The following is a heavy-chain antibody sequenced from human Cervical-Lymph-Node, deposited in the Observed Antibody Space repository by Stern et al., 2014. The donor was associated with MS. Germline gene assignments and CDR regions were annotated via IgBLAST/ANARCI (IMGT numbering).Heavy chain of an antibody. CDR1: GFTFRNYW. CDR3: TKDTYGPEDY. D-gene: IGHD3-10*01. J-gene: IGHJ4*02. CDR2: INRDGTTI. V-gene: IGHV3-74*02. Sequence: EVQLVESGGGLVQPGGSLRLSCVASGFTFRNYWMHWVRQGPGKGLVWVAGINRDGTTINYADSVKGRFTISRDNAKHTLYLQMNSLRVEDTAVYYCTKDTYGPEDYWGQGTSVTVSS.